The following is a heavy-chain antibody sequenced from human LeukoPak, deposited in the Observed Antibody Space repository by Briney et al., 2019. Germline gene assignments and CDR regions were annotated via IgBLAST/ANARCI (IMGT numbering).Heavy chain of an antibody. D-gene: IGHD2-2*01. CDR1: GGSFRGYY. CDR3: ARLGGYCSSTSCYAYRVDP. V-gene: IGHV4-34*01. Sequence: SETLSLTCAVYGGSFRGYYWSWIRQPPGKGLEWIGEINHSGSTNYNPSLKSRVTISVDTSKNQFSLKLSSVTAADTAVYYCARLGGYCSSTSCYAYRVDPWGQGTLVTVSS. J-gene: IGHJ5*02. CDR2: INHSGST.